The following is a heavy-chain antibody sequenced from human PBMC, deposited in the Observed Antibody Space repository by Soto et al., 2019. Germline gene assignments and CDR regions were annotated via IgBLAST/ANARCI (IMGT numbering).Heavy chain of an antibody. D-gene: IGHD6-13*01. Sequence: EVQLVESGGGLVKPGGSLRLSCAASRFTFSNAWMSWVRQAPGKGLEWVGRIKSKTDSGTTDYAAPVKGRFTISRDDSKNTLYLQMNSLKTEDTAVYYCTTDSYSSSSWFDPWGQGTLVTVSS. CDR2: IKSKTDSGTT. CDR1: RFTFSNAW. J-gene: IGHJ5*02. CDR3: TTDSYSSSSWFDP. V-gene: IGHV3-15*01.